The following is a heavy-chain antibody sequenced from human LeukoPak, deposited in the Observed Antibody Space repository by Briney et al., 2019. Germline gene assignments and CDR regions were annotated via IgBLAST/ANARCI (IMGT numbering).Heavy chain of an antibody. CDR3: ARDNVPGYFDS. J-gene: IGHJ4*02. CDR1: GGSISSYY. V-gene: IGHV4-59*12. CDR2: IYYSGST. D-gene: IGHD2-8*01. Sequence: SETLSLTCTVSGGSISSYYWSWIRQPPGKGLEWIGYIYYSGSTNYNPSLKSRVTISVDTSKNQFSLKLTSVTAADTAVYYCARDNVPGYFDSWGQGTLVTVSS.